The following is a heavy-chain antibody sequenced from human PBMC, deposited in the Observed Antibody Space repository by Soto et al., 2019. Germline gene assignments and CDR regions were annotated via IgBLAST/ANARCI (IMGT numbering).Heavy chain of an antibody. D-gene: IGHD6-13*01. CDR1: DGPISSGGYY. CDR3: ARGGGSPYHNHEFDF. J-gene: IGHJ4*02. Sequence: SETLSLTCTVSDGPISSGGYYWSWIRQHPGKGLEWIGYIYYSGSTYYNPSLKSRVTISVDTSKNQFSLKLSSVTAADTAVYHCARGGGSPYHNHEFDFWGQGTLVTVSS. CDR2: IYYSGST. V-gene: IGHV4-31*03.